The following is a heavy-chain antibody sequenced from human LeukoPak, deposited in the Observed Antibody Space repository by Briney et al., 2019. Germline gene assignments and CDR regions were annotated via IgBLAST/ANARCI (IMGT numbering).Heavy chain of an antibody. Sequence: SETLSLTCTVSGGSISSYYWSWIRQPPGKGLKWIGYIYYSGSTNYNPSLKSRVTISVDTSKNQFSLKLSSVTAADTAVYYCAGEYSGSYTDAFDIWGQGTMVTVSS. CDR1: GGSISSYY. CDR3: AGEYSGSYTDAFDI. J-gene: IGHJ3*02. D-gene: IGHD1-26*01. CDR2: IYYSGST. V-gene: IGHV4-59*01.